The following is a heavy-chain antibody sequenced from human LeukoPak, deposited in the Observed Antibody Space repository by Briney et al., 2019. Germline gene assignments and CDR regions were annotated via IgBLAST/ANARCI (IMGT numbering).Heavy chain of an antibody. Sequence: SETLSLTCSVSGGSISSSSFYWGWIRQPPGKGLEWIGSISYTGSTYYNPSLKSRVTISVDTSKNQFSLKLSSVTAADTAVYYCAREGGVDYWGQGTLVTVSS. V-gene: IGHV4-39*07. CDR2: ISYTGST. CDR1: GGSISSSSFY. CDR3: AREGGVDY. J-gene: IGHJ4*02. D-gene: IGHD3-16*01.